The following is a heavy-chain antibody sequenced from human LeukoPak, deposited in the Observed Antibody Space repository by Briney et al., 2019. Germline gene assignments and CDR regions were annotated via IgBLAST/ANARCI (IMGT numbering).Heavy chain of an antibody. D-gene: IGHD1-26*01. Sequence: SETLSLTCTVSGGSLSSHYWSWIRQPPGKGLEWIGYIYYSGSTNYNPSLQSRVTISVDTSKNQFSLKLSSVTAADTAVYYCARVIVGATLWFDPWGQGTLVTVSS. CDR3: ARVIVGATLWFDP. J-gene: IGHJ5*02. V-gene: IGHV4-59*11. CDR2: IYYSGST. CDR1: GGSLSSHY.